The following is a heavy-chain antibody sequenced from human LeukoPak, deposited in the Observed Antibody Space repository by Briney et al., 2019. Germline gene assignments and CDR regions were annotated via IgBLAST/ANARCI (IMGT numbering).Heavy chain of an antibody. CDR3: AGGYSYGTLDY. Sequence: SETLSLTCTVSGGSISSYYWSWIRQPAGKGLEWIGRIYTSGSTNYNPSFKSRVTMSVDTSKNQFSLKLSSVTAADTAVYYCAGGYSYGTLDYWGQGTLVTVSS. CDR2: IYTSGST. CDR1: GGSISSYY. J-gene: IGHJ4*02. D-gene: IGHD5-18*01. V-gene: IGHV4-4*07.